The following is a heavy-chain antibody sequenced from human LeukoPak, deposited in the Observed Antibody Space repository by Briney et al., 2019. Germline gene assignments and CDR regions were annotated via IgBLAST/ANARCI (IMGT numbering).Heavy chain of an antibody. J-gene: IGHJ4*02. CDR3: AKDSHSWSRDY. CDR1: GFTLTTYS. CDR2: ISSTSSYI. V-gene: IGHV3-21*01. Sequence: PGGSLRLSCATSGFTLTTYSMNWVRQAPGKGLEWVASISSTSSYIYYVDSVKGRFTISRDNAKKSLYLEMNSLRAEDTAVYYCAKDSHSWSRDYWGQGTLVTVSS. D-gene: IGHD6-13*01.